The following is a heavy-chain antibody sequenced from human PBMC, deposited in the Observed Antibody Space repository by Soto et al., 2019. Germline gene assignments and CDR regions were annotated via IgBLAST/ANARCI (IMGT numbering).Heavy chain of an antibody. V-gene: IGHV4-4*02. CDR2: IYHRGST. CDR1: SGSISSSNW. Sequence: QVQLQESGPGLVKPSGTLSLTCAVSSGSISSSNWWSWVRQPPGKGLEWIGEIYHRGSTNYNPSLKSRVTISVDKSKNQFSLKLSSVTAADTAVYYCARDVFQGPAATYYMDVWGKGTTVTVSS. D-gene: IGHD2-2*01. CDR3: ARDVFQGPAATYYMDV. J-gene: IGHJ6*03.